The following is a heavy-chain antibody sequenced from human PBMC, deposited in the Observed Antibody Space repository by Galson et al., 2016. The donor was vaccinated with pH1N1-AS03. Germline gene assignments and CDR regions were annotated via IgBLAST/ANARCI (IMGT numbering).Heavy chain of an antibody. J-gene: IGHJ4*02. CDR2: IKGGNVNT. CDR1: GYTFINYA. CDR3: AGAYSYYDHFFDY. V-gene: IGHV1-3*01. Sequence: SVKVSCKASGYTFINYAMHWVRQAPGQRLEWMGWIKGGNVNTEYSQKFQGRVTITRDTSASTAYMELSSLRSEDTAVYYCAGAYSYYDHFFDYWGQGTLVTVSS. D-gene: IGHD3-22*01.